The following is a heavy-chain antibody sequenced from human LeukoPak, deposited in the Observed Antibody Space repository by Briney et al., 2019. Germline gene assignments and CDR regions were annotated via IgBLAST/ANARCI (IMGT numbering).Heavy chain of an antibody. D-gene: IGHD5-18*01. J-gene: IGHJ4*02. Sequence: ASVKVSCKASGGTFSSYAISWVRQAPGQGLEWMGRIIPILGIANYAQKFQGRVTITADKSTSTAYMELSSLRSEDTAVYYCARYPDPDGDTSPFDYWGQGILVTVSS. CDR2: IIPILGIA. CDR3: ARYPDPDGDTSPFDY. CDR1: GGTFSSYA. V-gene: IGHV1-69*04.